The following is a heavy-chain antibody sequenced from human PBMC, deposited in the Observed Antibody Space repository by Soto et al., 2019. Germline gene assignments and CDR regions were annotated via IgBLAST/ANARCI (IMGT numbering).Heavy chain of an antibody. J-gene: IGHJ3*02. D-gene: IGHD1-26*01. CDR2: VYRSGNT. Sequence: PSETLSLTCAVSGYSISNADYWAWIRQPPGKGLEWIASVYRSGNTYYNTSLKSRVTISVDTSKNHFSLKLISVTATDTAVYYCARGENDAFDIWGQGTMVTVSS. CDR1: GYSISNADY. CDR3: ARGENDAFDI. V-gene: IGHV4-38-2*01.